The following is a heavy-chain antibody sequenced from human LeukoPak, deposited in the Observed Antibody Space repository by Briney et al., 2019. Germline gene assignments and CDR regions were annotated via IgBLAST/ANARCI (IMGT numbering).Heavy chain of an antibody. Sequence: PGGSLRLSCAASGFTFDDYAMHWVRQDPGKGLEWVSGISWNSGSIGYADSVKGRCTISRDNAKNSLYLQMNSLRAEDTALYYCAKDITPYSSGWYLGFDYWGQGTLVTVSS. CDR2: ISWNSGSI. D-gene: IGHD6-19*01. CDR3: AKDITPYSSGWYLGFDY. CDR1: GFTFDDYA. V-gene: IGHV3-9*01. J-gene: IGHJ4*02.